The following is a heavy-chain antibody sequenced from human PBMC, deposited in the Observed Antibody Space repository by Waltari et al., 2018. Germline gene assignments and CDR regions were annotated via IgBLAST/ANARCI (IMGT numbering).Heavy chain of an antibody. J-gene: IGHJ5*02. V-gene: IGHV4-38-2*01. CDR3: ARPQDNDYVWGSYRHRGWFDP. Sequence: QVQLQESGPGLVKPSETLSLTCAVSGYSISSGYYWGWIRQPPGKGREWIGSIYHSGSTYYNPSLKSRVTISVDTSKNQFSLKLSSVTAADTAVYYCARPQDNDYVWGSYRHRGWFDPWGQGTLVTVSS. CDR1: GYSISSGYY. D-gene: IGHD3-16*02. CDR2: IYHSGST.